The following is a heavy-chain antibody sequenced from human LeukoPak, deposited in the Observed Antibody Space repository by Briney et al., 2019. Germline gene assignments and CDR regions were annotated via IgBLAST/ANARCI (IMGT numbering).Heavy chain of an antibody. Sequence: GGSLRLSCAASGFTFSDYYMSWLRQAPGKGLEWVSAIYSEGSTYYLDSVRGRFTLSSDSSNNTLYLQMNSLRADDTPVYYCARLHRRQFTSFDYWGQGTLITVS. V-gene: IGHV3-53*01. CDR3: ARLHRRQFTSFDY. CDR2: IYSEGST. J-gene: IGHJ4*02. CDR1: GFTFSDYY. D-gene: IGHD4-11*01.